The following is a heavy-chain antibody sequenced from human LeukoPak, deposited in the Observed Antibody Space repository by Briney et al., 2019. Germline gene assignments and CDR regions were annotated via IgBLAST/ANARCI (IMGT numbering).Heavy chain of an antibody. CDR1: GFTFSGSA. V-gene: IGHV3-73*01. CDR2: IRSKANSYAT. J-gene: IGHJ4*02. CDR3: TRLPYYYDSSGSTAH. Sequence: PGGSLRLSCAASGFTFSGSAMHWVRQASGKGLEWVGRIRSKANSYATAYAASVKGRFTVSRDDSKNTAYLQMNSPKTEDTAVYYCTRLPYYYDSSGSTAHWGQGTLVTVSS. D-gene: IGHD3-22*01.